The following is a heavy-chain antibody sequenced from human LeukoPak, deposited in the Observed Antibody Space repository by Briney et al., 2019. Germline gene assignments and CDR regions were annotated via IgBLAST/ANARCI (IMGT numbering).Heavy chain of an antibody. V-gene: IGHV3-30*04. Sequence: GGSLRLSCAASGFTFSSYAMHWVRQAPGKGLEWVAVISYDGSNKYYADSAKGRFTISRDNSKNTLYLQMNSLRAEDTAVYYCARADNFDYWGQGTLVTVSS. J-gene: IGHJ4*02. CDR3: ARADNFDY. CDR1: GFTFSSYA. CDR2: ISYDGSNK.